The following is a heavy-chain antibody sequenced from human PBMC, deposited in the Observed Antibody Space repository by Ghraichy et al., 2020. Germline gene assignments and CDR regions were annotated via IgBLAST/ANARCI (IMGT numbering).Heavy chain of an antibody. CDR2: IKSKTDGGTT. CDR3: TTGTTTVVTGRTDYYYYGMDV. V-gene: IGHV3-15*01. J-gene: IGHJ6*02. D-gene: IGHD4-23*01. Sequence: GGSLRLSCAASGFTFSNAWMSWVRQAPGKGLEWVGRIKSKTDGGTTDYAAPVKGRFTISRDDSKNTLYLQMNSLKTEDTAVYYCTTGTTTVVTGRTDYYYYGMDVWGQGTTVTVSS. CDR1: GFTFSNAW.